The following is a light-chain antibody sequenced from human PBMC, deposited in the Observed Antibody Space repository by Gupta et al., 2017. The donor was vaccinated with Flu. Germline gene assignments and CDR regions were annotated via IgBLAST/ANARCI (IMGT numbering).Light chain of an antibody. CDR2: WAS. CDR3: QQDDSAPQT. V-gene: IGKV4-1*01. J-gene: IGKJ1*01. Sequence: DILMTQSPDPLAVSLGERATTNCKSSGSVLYISNSKNYLAWYQQKPGQPPKLLIYWASTRESGVPDRFSCSGSGTDFTLTISSLQAEAVAVSYCQQDDSAPQTFGQGTKVEIK. CDR1: GSVLYISNSKNY.